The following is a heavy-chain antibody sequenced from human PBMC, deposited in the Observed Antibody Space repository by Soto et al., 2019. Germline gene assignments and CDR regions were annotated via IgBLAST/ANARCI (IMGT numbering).Heavy chain of an antibody. V-gene: IGHV3-53*02. CDR2: IYSGGST. D-gene: IGHD3-10*01. CDR1: GFTVSSNY. Sequence: EVQLVETGGGLIQPGGSLRLSCAASGFTVSSNYMSWVRQAPGKGLGWVSVIYSGGSTYYADSVKGRFTISRDNSKNTLYLQMNSLRAEDTAVYYCARDEAWLYYGSGGMDVWGQGTTVTVSS. CDR3: ARDEAWLYYGSGGMDV. J-gene: IGHJ6*02.